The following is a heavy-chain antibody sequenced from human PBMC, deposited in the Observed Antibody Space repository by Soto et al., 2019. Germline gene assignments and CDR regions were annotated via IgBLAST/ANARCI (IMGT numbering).Heavy chain of an antibody. CDR1: GFTFSDYA. Sequence: GGSLRLSCAASGFTFSDYAMHWVRQAPGKGLEWVAVISYDGSNEYYADSVKGRFTISRDNSKNTLSLQMNSLRGEDTAMYYCATETTFYYGSGSFPYYGMDVWGQGTTVTVSS. V-gene: IGHV3-30-3*01. J-gene: IGHJ6*02. D-gene: IGHD3-10*01. CDR2: ISYDGSNE. CDR3: ATETTFYYGSGSFPYYGMDV.